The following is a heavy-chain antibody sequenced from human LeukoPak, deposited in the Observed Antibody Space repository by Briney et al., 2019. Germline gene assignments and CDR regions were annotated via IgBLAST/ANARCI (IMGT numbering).Heavy chain of an antibody. V-gene: IGHV4-39*01. Sequence: PSETLSLTCTVSGGSISSSSYYWGWIRQPPGKGLEWIGSIYYSGSTYYNPSLKSRVTISVDTSKNQFSLKLSSVTAADTAVYYCARHYELATGDAPDYWGQGTLVTVSS. CDR3: ARHYELATGDAPDY. CDR2: IYYSGST. J-gene: IGHJ4*02. D-gene: IGHD7-27*01. CDR1: GGSISSSSYY.